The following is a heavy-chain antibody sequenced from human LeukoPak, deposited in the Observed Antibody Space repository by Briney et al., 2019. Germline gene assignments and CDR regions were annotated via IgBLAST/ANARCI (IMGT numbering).Heavy chain of an antibody. CDR2: IYYSGST. V-gene: IGHV4-39*07. J-gene: IGHJ4*02. Sequence: SETLSLTCTVSGGSISSSSYYWGWIRQPPGKGLEWIGSIYYSGSTYYNPSLKSRVTISVDTSKNQFSLKLSSVTAADTAVYYCARLRFASGSYSLDYWGQGTLVTVSS. D-gene: IGHD3-10*01. CDR3: ARLRFASGSYSLDY. CDR1: GGSISSSSYY.